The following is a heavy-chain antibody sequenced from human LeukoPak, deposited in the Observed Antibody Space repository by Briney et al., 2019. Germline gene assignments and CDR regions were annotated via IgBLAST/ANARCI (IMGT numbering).Heavy chain of an antibody. D-gene: IGHD4-11*01. Sequence: GGSLRLSCAASGFTFNSYWINWVRQAPGKGLEWVANINQDGSQEYYVDSVKGRFTISRDNAKNTLYLQMNSLRAEETAVYYCAREDYSNYGDYGGQGTLVTVPS. CDR1: GFTFNSYW. J-gene: IGHJ4*02. V-gene: IGHV3-7*01. CDR2: INQDGSQE. CDR3: AREDYSNYGDY.